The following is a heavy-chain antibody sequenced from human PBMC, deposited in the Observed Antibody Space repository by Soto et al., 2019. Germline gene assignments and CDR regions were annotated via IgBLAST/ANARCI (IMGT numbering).Heavy chain of an antibody. D-gene: IGHD3-3*01. V-gene: IGHV3-30-3*01. CDR2: ISYDGSNK. J-gene: IGHJ4*02. CDR1: GLNFSSYA. CDR3: ARDLLDMGIFGVVQAYFDY. Sequence: VLSLRLSCAASGLNFSSYAMHRIRQAQSKGLEWVAVISYDGSNKYYADSVKGRFTISRDNSKNTLYLQMNSLRAEDTAVYYCARDLLDMGIFGVVQAYFDYWGQGTLVTVSS.